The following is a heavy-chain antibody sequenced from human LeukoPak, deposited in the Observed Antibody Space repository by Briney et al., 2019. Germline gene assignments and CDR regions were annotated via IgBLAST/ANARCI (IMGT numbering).Heavy chain of an antibody. J-gene: IGHJ4*02. D-gene: IGHD2-21*02. V-gene: IGHV4-30-4*01. CDR2: IYYSGST. CDR3: ARARLRGDPFNF. CDR1: GGSISSGDYY. Sequence: SQTLSLTCTVSGGSISSGDYYWSWIRQPPGKGLEWIGYIYYSGSTYYNPSLKSRVTISVDTSKNQFSLKLSSVTAADTAVYYCARARLRGDPFNFWGQGTLVTVSS.